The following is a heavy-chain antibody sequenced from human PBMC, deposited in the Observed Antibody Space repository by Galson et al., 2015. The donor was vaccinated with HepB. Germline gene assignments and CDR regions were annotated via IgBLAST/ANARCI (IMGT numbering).Heavy chain of an antibody. Sequence: SVKVSCKASGFTFTSSAVQWVRQARGQRLEWIGWIVVGSGNTNYAQKFQERVTITRDMSTSTAYMELSSLRSEDTAVYYCAADHYGDYYFDYWGQGTLVTVSS. CDR1: GFTFTSSA. V-gene: IGHV1-58*01. CDR3: AADHYGDYYFDY. J-gene: IGHJ4*02. CDR2: IVVGSGNT. D-gene: IGHD4-17*01.